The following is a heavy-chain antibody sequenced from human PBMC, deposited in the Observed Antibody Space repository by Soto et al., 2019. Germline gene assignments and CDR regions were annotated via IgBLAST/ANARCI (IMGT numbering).Heavy chain of an antibody. D-gene: IGHD3-3*01. V-gene: IGHV3-30*18. CDR1: GVIFSSYG. Sequence: PGGSLRLSCGASGVIFSSYGIHWVRQAPGKGLEWVAVISYDGSNKDYEDSVRGRFTITRDNSKNTVFLQMNSLRPDDTAVYYCAKSGFDYFFLDSWGQGT. J-gene: IGHJ4*02. CDR2: ISYDGSNK. CDR3: AKSGFDYFFLDS.